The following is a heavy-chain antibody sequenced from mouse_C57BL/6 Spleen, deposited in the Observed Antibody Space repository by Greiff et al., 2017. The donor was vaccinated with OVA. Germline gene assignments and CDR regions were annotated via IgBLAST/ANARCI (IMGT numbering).Heavy chain of an antibody. V-gene: IGHV1-15*01. Sequence: VQLQESGAELVRPGASVTLSCKASGYTFTDYEMHWVKQTPVHGLEWIGAIDPETGGTAYNQKFKGKAILTADKSSSTAYMELRILTSEDSAVYYCTTPITTVVATNYWGQGTTLTVSS. CDR2: IDPETGGT. J-gene: IGHJ2*01. D-gene: IGHD1-1*01. CDR1: GYTFTDYE. CDR3: TTPITTVVATNY.